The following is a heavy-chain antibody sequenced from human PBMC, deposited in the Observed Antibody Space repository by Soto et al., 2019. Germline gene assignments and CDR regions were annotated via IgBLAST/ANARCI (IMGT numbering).Heavy chain of an antibody. J-gene: IGHJ6*03. Sequence: QVQLVQSGAEVKKPGSSVKVSCKASGGTFSSYTISWVRQAPGQGLEWMGRIIPIIGIANYAQKFQGRVTITADKSTSTAYMELSSLRSEDTAVYYCARGPVVAANPYYCYYMDVWGKGTTVTVSS. D-gene: IGHD2-15*01. CDR1: GGTFSSYT. CDR3: ARGPVVAANPYYCYYMDV. CDR2: IIPIIGIA. V-gene: IGHV1-69*02.